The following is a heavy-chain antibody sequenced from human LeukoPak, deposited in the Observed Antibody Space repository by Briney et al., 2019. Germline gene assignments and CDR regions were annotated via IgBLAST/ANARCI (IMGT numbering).Heavy chain of an antibody. CDR2: IWYDGSNK. Sequence: GGSLRLSCAASGFTFSSYGMHWVRQAPGKGLEWVAVIWYDGSNKYYADSVKGRFTISRDNSENTLYLQMNSLGAEDTAVYYCARDNVRDGYNYDWFDPWGQGTLVTVSS. CDR3: ARDNVRDGYNYDWFDP. CDR1: GFTFSSYG. J-gene: IGHJ5*02. D-gene: IGHD5-24*01. V-gene: IGHV3-33*01.